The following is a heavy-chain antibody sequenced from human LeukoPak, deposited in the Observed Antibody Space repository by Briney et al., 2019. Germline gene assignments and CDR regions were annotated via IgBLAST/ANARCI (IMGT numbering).Heavy chain of an antibody. V-gene: IGHV4-59*01. D-gene: IGHD6-6*01. J-gene: IGHJ5*02. CDR1: GGSISSYY. CDR2: IYYSGST. CDR3: ARDSMSGRPDNWFDP. Sequence: SETLSLTCTVSGGSISSYYWSWIRQPPGRGLEWIGYIYYSGSTNYNPSLKSRVTISVDTSKDQLSLKLSSVTAADTAVYYCARDSMSGRPDNWFDPWGQGILVTVSS.